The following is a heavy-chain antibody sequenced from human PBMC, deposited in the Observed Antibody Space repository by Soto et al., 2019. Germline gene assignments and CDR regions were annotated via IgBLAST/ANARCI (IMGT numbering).Heavy chain of an antibody. CDR3: AKDVSDY. CDR1: GFSLTTTGAG. V-gene: IGHV2-5*02. J-gene: IGHJ4*02. CDR2: LYWDGDK. Sequence: QITLRESGPTLGQPTQTLTLTCTFSGFSLTTTGAGVAWIRQPPGKALEWLALLYWDGDKRYTPSLKNRLSITKDTSKNKVFLTMTNMDPMDTATYYCAKDVSDYWGQGILVTVSS.